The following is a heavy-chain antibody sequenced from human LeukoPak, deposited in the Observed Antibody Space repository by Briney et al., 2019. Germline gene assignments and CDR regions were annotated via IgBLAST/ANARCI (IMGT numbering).Heavy chain of an antibody. Sequence: GGSLRLSCAASGFTFSSYAMHWVRQAPGKGLEWVAVISYDGSNKYYADSVKGRFTISRDNSKNTLYLQMNSLGAEDTAVYYCARGTPLYCGGDCYSGTFDYWGQGTLVTVSS. J-gene: IGHJ4*02. V-gene: IGHV3-30*04. CDR3: ARGTPLYCGGDCYSGTFDY. D-gene: IGHD2-21*02. CDR2: ISYDGSNK. CDR1: GFTFSSYA.